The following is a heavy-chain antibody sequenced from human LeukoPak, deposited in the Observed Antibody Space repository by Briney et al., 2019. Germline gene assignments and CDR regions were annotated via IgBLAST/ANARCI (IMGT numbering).Heavy chain of an antibody. V-gene: IGHV1-46*01. CDR3: ARDLGDGYNSDYYYGMDV. D-gene: IGHD5-24*01. J-gene: IGHJ6*02. CDR1: GYTFTSYY. Sequence: ASVKVSCTASGYTFTSYYMHWVRQAPGQGLEWMGIINPSGGSTSYAQKFQGRVTMTRDTSTSTVYMELSSLRSEDTAVYYCARDLGDGYNSDYYYGMDVWGQGTTVTVSS. CDR2: INPSGGST.